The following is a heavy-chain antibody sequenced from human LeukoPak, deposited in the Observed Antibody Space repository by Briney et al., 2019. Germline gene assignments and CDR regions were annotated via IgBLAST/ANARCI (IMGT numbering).Heavy chain of an antibody. V-gene: IGHV3-48*01. D-gene: IGHD3-10*01. J-gene: IGHJ6*02. Sequence: GGSLRLSCAASGFTFSSYSMNWVRQAPGKGLEWVSYISSSSNTIYYADSVKGRLTISRDNAKNSLYLQMNSLRADDTAVYYCARTMVRGVGGMDVWGQGTTVTVSS. CDR3: ARTMVRGVGGMDV. CDR1: GFTFSSYS. CDR2: ISSSSNTI.